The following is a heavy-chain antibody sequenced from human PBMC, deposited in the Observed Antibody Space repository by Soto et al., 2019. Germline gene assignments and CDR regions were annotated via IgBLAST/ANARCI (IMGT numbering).Heavy chain of an antibody. Sequence: ASVKVSCKASGYTFTSYGISWVRQAPGQGLEWMGWISAYNGNTNYAQKLQGRVTMTTDTSTSTAYMELRSLRSDDTAVYYCARDNYYDSSGSDAFDIWGQGTMVTVSS. CDR1: GYTFTSYG. CDR2: ISAYNGNT. V-gene: IGHV1-18*01. J-gene: IGHJ3*02. CDR3: ARDNYYDSSGSDAFDI. D-gene: IGHD3-22*01.